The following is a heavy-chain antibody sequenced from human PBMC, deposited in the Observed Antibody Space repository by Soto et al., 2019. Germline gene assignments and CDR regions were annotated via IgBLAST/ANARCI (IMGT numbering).Heavy chain of an antibody. Sequence: QVQLVESGGGVVQPGRSLRLSCAASGFTFSSYAMHWVRQAPGKGLEWVAVISYDGSNKYYADSVKGRFTISRDNSKNTLYLQMNSLRAEDTAVYYCASGMQRGGLGIAEAGPRIDYWGQGTLVTVSS. CDR1: GFTFSSYA. J-gene: IGHJ4*02. CDR2: ISYDGSNK. D-gene: IGHD6-19*01. V-gene: IGHV3-30-3*01. CDR3: ASGMQRGGLGIAEAGPRIDY.